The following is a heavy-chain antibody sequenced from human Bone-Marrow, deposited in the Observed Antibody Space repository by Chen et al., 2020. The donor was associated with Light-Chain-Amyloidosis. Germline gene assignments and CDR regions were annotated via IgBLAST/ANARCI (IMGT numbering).Heavy chain of an antibody. D-gene: IGHD3-22*01. V-gene: IGHV3-15*01. CDR1: GFTFFSSW. CDR2: IKPKSDGETT. CDR3: AIDDYYDKSGTRDSDFFDY. Sequence: EVQLVESGGDLAEPGGSLRLSCATSGFTFFSSWMSWVRQAPGKGLEWVARIKPKSDGETTDYAAPVKGRFTISRDDSKNMLYLQMNSLKVEDIAVYYCAIDDYYDKSGTRDSDFFDYWGQGTLVSVSS. J-gene: IGHJ4*02.